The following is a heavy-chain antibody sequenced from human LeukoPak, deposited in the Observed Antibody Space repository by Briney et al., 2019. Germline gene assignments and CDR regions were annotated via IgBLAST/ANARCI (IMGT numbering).Heavy chain of an antibody. V-gene: IGHV1-18*01. J-gene: IGHJ4*02. CDR3: ASQKYYYDSSGYYSRSFDY. D-gene: IGHD3-22*01. CDR2: ISAYNGNT. CDR1: GYTFTSYG. Sequence: ASVKVSCKASGYTFTSYGISWVRQAPGQGLEWMGWISAYNGNTNYAQKLQGRVTMTTDTSTSTAYMELSSLRSEDTAVYYCASQKYYYDSSGYYSRSFDYWGQGTLVTVSS.